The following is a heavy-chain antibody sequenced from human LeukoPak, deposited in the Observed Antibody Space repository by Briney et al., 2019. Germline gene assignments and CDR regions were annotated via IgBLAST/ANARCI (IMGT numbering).Heavy chain of an antibody. D-gene: IGHD3-22*01. CDR3: GGYSSLDH. J-gene: IGHJ4*02. Sequence: GGSLRLSCAASGFTFSRYWMSWVRQVPRKGLEWAANIKQGGGEIYYVDSVKGRFTISRDNSKNTLYLQMDSLRVEDTAVYYCGGYSSLDHWGQGTLVTVSS. V-gene: IGHV3-7*03. CDR2: IKQGGGEI. CDR1: GFTFSRYW.